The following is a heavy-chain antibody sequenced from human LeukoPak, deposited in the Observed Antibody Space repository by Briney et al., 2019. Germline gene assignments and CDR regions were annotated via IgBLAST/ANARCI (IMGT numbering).Heavy chain of an antibody. V-gene: IGHV4-59*01. J-gene: IGHJ4*02. D-gene: IGHD5-24*01. CDR3: ARDPDGSTLFDF. CDR2: IYSSGST. CDR1: GGSINNYY. Sequence: SETLSLTCTVSGGSINNYYWNWIRQPPGKGLEWIGYIYSSGSTNYNPSLKSRVTISLDTSKNEFSLKLSSVTAADTAVYYCARDPDGSTLFDFWGQGTLVTVSS.